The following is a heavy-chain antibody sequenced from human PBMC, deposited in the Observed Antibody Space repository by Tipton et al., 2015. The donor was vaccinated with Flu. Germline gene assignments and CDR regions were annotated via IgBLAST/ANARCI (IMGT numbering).Heavy chain of an antibody. J-gene: IGHJ4*02. D-gene: IGHD3-10*01. Sequence: LRLSCAVYGGSFSGYYWSWIRQPPGKGLERIGEINHSGSTNYNPSLKSRVTISVDTSKNQFSLKLSSVTAADTAVYYCARGRITMVRGVNDWGQGTLVTVSS. CDR3: ARGRITMVRGVND. V-gene: IGHV4-34*01. CDR1: GGSFSGYY. CDR2: INHSGST.